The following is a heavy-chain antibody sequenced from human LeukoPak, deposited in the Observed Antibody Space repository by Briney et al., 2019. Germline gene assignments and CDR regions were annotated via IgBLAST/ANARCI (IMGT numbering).Heavy chain of an antibody. D-gene: IGHD3-9*01. CDR2: IIPIFGTA. J-gene: IGHJ3*02. V-gene: IGHV1-69*13. Sequence: ASVKVSCKASGGTFSSYAISWVRQAPGQGLEWMGGIIPIFGTANYAQKFQGRVTITADESTSTAYMELSSLRSEDTAVYYCARDLRYFDWLKYDAFDIWGQGTMATVSS. CDR3: ARDLRYFDWLKYDAFDI. CDR1: GGTFSSYA.